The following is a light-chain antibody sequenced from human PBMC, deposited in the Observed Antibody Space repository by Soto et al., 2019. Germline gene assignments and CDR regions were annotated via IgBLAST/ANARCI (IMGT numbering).Light chain of an antibody. Sequence: DIQMTQSPSSLSASVGDRVSITCRADQSIKTFLSWYQQKPGKPPKLLVFGASTLLSGVPSRFSGSGSGTDFTLTISSLQPEDFATYFCQQAYSSPHTFGQGTKVEIK. CDR1: QSIKTF. CDR2: GAS. J-gene: IGKJ1*01. V-gene: IGKV1-39*01. CDR3: QQAYSSPHT.